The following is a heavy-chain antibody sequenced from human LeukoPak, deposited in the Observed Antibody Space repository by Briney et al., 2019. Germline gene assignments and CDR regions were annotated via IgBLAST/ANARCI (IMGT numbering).Heavy chain of an antibody. J-gene: IGHJ4*02. CDR2: IYTSGST. CDR1: GGSISSYY. CDR3: ARADYDILTGYPYYFDY. Sequence: PSETLSLTCTVSGGSISSYYWSWIRQPAGKGLEWIGRIYTSGSTNYNPSLKSRVTISVDTSKNQFSLKLSSVTAADTAVYYCARADYDILTGYPYYFDYWGQGTLVTVSS. D-gene: IGHD3-9*01. V-gene: IGHV4-4*07.